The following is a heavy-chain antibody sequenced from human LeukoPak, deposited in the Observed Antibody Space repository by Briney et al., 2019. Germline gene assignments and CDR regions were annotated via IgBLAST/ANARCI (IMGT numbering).Heavy chain of an antibody. J-gene: IGHJ5*02. CDR3: ATTRDTYGSGSYYPNWFDP. V-gene: IGHV3-11*04. Sequence: GGSLRLSCAASGFTFSDYYMSWIRQAPGKGLEWVSYISSSGSTIYYADSVKGRFTISRDNAKNSLYLQMNSLRAEDTAVYYCATTRDTYGSGSYYPNWFDPWGQGTLVTVSS. CDR2: ISSSGSTI. D-gene: IGHD3-10*01. CDR1: GFTFSDYY.